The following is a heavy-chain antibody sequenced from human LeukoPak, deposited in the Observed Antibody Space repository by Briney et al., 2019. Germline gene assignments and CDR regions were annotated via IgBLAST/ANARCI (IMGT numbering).Heavy chain of an antibody. Sequence: ASVKVSCKASGYTFTSYDINWVRQATGQGLEWMGWMNPNSGNTGYAQKFQGRVTMTRNTSISTAYMELSSLRSEDTAVYYCAREELAVAVPGNDYWGQGTLVTVSS. V-gene: IGHV1-8*01. CDR2: MNPNSGNT. CDR3: AREELAVAVPGNDY. CDR1: GYTFTSYD. D-gene: IGHD6-19*01. J-gene: IGHJ4*02.